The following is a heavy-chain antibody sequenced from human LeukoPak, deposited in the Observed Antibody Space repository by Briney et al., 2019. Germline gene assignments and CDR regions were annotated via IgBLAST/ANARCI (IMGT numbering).Heavy chain of an antibody. CDR1: GGSISSGGYY. J-gene: IGHJ3*02. CDR3: ARGAYYYDADAFDI. V-gene: IGHV4-31*03. CDR2: IYYSGST. D-gene: IGHD3-22*01. Sequence: SETLSLTCTVSGGSISSGGYYWSWIRQHPGKGLEWIGYIYYSGSTYYNPSLKSRVTISVDTSKNQFSLKLSSVTAADTAVYYCARGAYYYDADAFDIWGQGTMVTVSS.